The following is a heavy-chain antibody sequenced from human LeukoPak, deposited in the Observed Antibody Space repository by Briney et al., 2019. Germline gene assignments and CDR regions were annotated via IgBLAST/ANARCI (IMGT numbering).Heavy chain of an antibody. V-gene: IGHV4-34*01. CDR1: GGSFSGYY. J-gene: IGHJ6*03. Sequence: SETLSLTCAVYGGSFSGYYWSWIRQPPRKGLEWIGGINHSGSTNYNPSLTSRVTISVDTSKNQFSLKLRSVTAADPAVYYCARTRDYGGNKKYYSYYYMDVWGKGTTVTVSS. CDR3: ARTRDYGGNKKYYSYYYMDV. D-gene: IGHD4-23*01. CDR2: INHSGST.